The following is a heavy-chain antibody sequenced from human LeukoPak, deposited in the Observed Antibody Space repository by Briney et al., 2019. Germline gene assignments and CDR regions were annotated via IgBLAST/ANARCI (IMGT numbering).Heavy chain of an antibody. CDR2: ISSSGSTI. CDR1: GFTFSDYY. D-gene: IGHD2-21*02. J-gene: IGHJ4*02. CDR3: AKLIVVVTATGIDY. Sequence: GGSLRLSCAASGFTFSDYYMSWIRQAPGKGLEWVSYISSSGSTIYYADSVKGRFTISRDNAKNSLYLQMNSLRAEDTAVYYCAKLIVVVTATGIDYWGQGTLVTVSS. V-gene: IGHV3-11*01.